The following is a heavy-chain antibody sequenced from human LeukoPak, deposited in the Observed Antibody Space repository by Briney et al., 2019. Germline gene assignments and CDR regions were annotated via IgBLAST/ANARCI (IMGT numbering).Heavy chain of an antibody. D-gene: IGHD2-8*01. J-gene: IGHJ4*02. CDR1: GGSFSGYY. Sequence: ASETLSLTCAVYGGSFSGYYWSWIRQPPGKGLEWIGEISHSGSTNYNPSLKSRVTISVDTSKNQFSLKLSSVTAADTAVYYCARGGNNGYVDWGQGTLVTVSS. V-gene: IGHV4-34*01. CDR3: ARGGNNGYVD. CDR2: ISHSGST.